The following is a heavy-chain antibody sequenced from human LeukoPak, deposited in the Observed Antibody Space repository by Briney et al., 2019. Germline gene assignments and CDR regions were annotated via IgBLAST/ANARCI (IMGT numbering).Heavy chain of an antibody. D-gene: IGHD2-2*01. V-gene: IGHV4-4*07. Sequence: SETLSLTCIVSGGSMTNYYWHWIRQSAGEGLEWLGHISGTGNTDFNPSLNSRLTISIDKSQNQFSLKLKSVTAADTAVYYCARGGSSSWYPIMKWGQAILVSVSS. J-gene: IGHJ4*02. CDR1: GGSMTNYY. CDR3: ARGGSSSWYPIMK. CDR2: ISGTGNT.